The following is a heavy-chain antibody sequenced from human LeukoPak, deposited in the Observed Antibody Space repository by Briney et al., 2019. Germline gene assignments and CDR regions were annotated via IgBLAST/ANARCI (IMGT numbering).Heavy chain of an antibody. Sequence: GGSLRLSCTVSGFTVSDNSMSWVRQAPGKGLEWVSGISLDGATTYYAGSVEGRFTISRDNSKNTLYLQMNSLRADDTAVYYCVKDHGWLLYSWGQGTLVTVSS. V-gene: IGHV3-23*01. CDR2: ISLDGATT. CDR3: VKDHGWLLYS. D-gene: IGHD3-9*01. CDR1: GFTVSDNS. J-gene: IGHJ4*02.